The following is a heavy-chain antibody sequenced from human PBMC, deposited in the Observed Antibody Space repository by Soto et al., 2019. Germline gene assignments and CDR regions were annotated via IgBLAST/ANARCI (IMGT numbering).Heavy chain of an antibody. D-gene: IGHD3-10*01. V-gene: IGHV3-21*01. J-gene: IGHJ6*02. Sequence: GGSLRLSCAASGFTFSIYAMHWVRQAPGKGLEWVSSISSSSSYIYYADSVKGRFTISRDNAKNSLYLQMNSLRAEDTAVYYCAREGVQHGSGPYYYYGMDVWGQGTTVTVSS. CDR2: ISSSSSYI. CDR1: GFTFSIYA. CDR3: AREGVQHGSGPYYYYGMDV.